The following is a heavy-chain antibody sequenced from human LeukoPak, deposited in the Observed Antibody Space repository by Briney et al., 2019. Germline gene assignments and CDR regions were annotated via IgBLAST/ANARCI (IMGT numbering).Heavy chain of an antibody. J-gene: IGHJ4*02. Sequence: GESLKISCKGSGYSITNYWIGWVRQMPGKGLEWMGIIYPGDSETKYSPTFQGQVTISADKSISTAYLQWSSLKASDTAIYYCARDRYSAYDWNYWGQGTLVTVSS. D-gene: IGHD5-12*01. V-gene: IGHV5-51*01. CDR1: GYSITNYW. CDR3: ARDRYSAYDWNY. CDR2: IYPGDSET.